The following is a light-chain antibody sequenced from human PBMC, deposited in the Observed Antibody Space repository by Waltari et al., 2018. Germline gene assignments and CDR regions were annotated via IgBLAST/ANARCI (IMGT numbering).Light chain of an antibody. V-gene: IGKV3-11*01. CDR2: DAS. CDR1: QSVSSF. Sequence: EIVLTQSPATLSLSPGERATLSCRASQSVSSFLAWYQHKPGQAPRTLIYDASNRATGNPTRFSGSGSGTDFTLTXXSLEPEDFAVYYCHQRSNWPLTFGGGTKVEIK. J-gene: IGKJ4*01. CDR3: HQRSNWPLT.